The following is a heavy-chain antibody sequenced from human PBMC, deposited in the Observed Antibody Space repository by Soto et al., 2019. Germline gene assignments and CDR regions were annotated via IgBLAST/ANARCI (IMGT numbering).Heavy chain of an antibody. Sequence: ASVKVSCKASGYTFTGYYMHWVRQAPGQGLEWMGWINPNSGGTNYAQKFQGWVTMTRDTSISTAYMELSRLRSDDTAVYYCARGLDPIVVVPAAAITNYYYGMDVWGQGTTVTASS. CDR2: INPNSGGT. D-gene: IGHD2-2*01. CDR1: GYTFTGYY. V-gene: IGHV1-2*04. CDR3: ARGLDPIVVVPAAAITNYYYGMDV. J-gene: IGHJ6*02.